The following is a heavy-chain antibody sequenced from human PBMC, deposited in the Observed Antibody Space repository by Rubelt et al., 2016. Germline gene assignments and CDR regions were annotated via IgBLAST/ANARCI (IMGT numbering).Heavy chain of an antibody. Sequence: SLKSRVTISVDKSKNQFSLKLSSVTAADTAVYYCARQWGDCSGGSCYRTLLYWYFDLWGRGTLVTVSS. CDR3: ARQWGDCSGGSCYRTLLYWYFDL. V-gene: IGHV4-39*01. J-gene: IGHJ2*01. D-gene: IGHD2-15*01.